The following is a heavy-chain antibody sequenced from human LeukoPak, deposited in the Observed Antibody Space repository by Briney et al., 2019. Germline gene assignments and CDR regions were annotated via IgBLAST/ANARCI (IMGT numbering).Heavy chain of an antibody. D-gene: IGHD2-15*01. CDR1: AFTFSTYS. CDR3: ARSDIDLDY. Sequence: GGSLRLSCAASAFTFSTYSMHWVRQAPGKGLEWVSYISSSSSTIYYADSVKGRFTISRDNAKNSLYLQMNSLRAEDTAVYYCARSDIDLDYWGQGTLVTVSS. V-gene: IGHV3-48*04. J-gene: IGHJ4*02. CDR2: ISSSSSTI.